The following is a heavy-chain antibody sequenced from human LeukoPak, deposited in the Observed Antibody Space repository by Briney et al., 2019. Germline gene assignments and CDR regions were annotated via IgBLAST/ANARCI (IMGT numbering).Heavy chain of an antibody. Sequence: GGSLRLSWAASGFTVSSNYMSWVRQAPEKGLEWVSVIYSGGSTYYADSVKGRFTISRDNSKNTLYLQMNSLRAEDTAVYYCARGIAAAGTPYYDYWGQGTLVTVSS. CDR1: GFTVSSNY. D-gene: IGHD6-13*01. CDR3: ARGIAAAGTPYYDY. CDR2: IYSGGST. J-gene: IGHJ4*02. V-gene: IGHV3-53*01.